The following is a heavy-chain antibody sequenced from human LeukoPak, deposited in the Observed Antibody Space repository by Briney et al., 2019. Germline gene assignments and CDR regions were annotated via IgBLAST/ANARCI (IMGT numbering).Heavy chain of an antibody. CDR3: ARNQWLSDY. J-gene: IGHJ4*02. D-gene: IGHD6-19*01. CDR1: GFTFSTFA. CDR2: ISDNGRNK. Sequence: GGPLRLSCAASGFTFSTFAMHWVRQPPGKGLEWVAVISDNGRNKYYGDSVKDRLTISRDNSKSTLYLQMNSLRAEDTAIYYCARNQWLSDYWGQGALVAVSS. V-gene: IGHV3-30*04.